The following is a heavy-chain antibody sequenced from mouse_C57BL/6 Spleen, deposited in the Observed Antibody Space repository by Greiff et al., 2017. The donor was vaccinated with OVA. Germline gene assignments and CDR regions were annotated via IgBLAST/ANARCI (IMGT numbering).Heavy chain of an antibody. CDR3: AREFITTVVATPYFDY. D-gene: IGHD1-1*01. Sequence: QVQLQQSGPELVKPGASVKISCKASGYAFSSSWMNWVKQRPGKGLEWIGRIYPGDGDTNYNGKFKGKATLTADKSSSTAYMQRSSLTSEDSVVYFCAREFITTVVATPYFDYWGQGTTLTVSS. V-gene: IGHV1-82*01. CDR1: GYAFSSSW. CDR2: IYPGDGDT. J-gene: IGHJ2*01.